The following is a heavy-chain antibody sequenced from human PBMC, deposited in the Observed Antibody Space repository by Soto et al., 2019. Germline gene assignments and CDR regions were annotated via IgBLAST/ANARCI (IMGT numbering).Heavy chain of an antibody. CDR2: ISENGGST. J-gene: IGHJ3*02. CDR1: GFTFSTYW. D-gene: IGHD3-22*01. Sequence: PGGSLRLSCAASGFTFSTYWMQWVRQVPGEGLVWVSSISENGGSTNYADSVKGRFTISRDNSKNTLYLQMNSLRAEDTALYYCAKPSGYYHDSFDIWGQGTMVTVSS. V-gene: IGHV3-23*01. CDR3: AKPSGYYHDSFDI.